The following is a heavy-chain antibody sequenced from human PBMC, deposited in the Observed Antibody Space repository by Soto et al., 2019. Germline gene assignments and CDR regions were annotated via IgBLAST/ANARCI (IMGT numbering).Heavy chain of an antibody. D-gene: IGHD1-26*01. CDR1: GVSITGSY. CDR2: VYHSGTT. Sequence: PSETLSLTCSVSGVSITGSYWSWIRQPPGKTLEWIGYVYHSGTTTYNPPLKSRVSISVDTSKNQFSLRLTSVIAADTAVYYCARDMPYGAGSLAGCDYWGQGILVTVSS. J-gene: IGHJ4*02. V-gene: IGHV4-59*01. CDR3: ARDMPYGAGSLAGCDY.